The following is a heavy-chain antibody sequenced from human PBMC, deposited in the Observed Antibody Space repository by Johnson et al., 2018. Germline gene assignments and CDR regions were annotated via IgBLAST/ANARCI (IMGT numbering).Heavy chain of an antibody. CDR1: GGTFSSYA. CDR2: IIPLFGTA. D-gene: IGHD6-19*01. J-gene: IGHJ6*02. V-gene: IGHV1-69*01. Sequence: QVQLVESGAEVKKPGSSVKVSCKASGGTFSSYAISWVRQAPGHGLEWMGGIIPLFGTANYAQKFQDRVTITADETTSTAYMELSSLRSEDTAVYYCARDREQWLAEAYYYGMDVWGQGTTVTVSS. CDR3: ARDREQWLAEAYYYGMDV.